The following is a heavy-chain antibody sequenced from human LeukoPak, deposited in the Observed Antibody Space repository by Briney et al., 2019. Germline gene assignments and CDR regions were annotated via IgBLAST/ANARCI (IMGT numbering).Heavy chain of an antibody. D-gene: IGHD3-22*01. Sequence: SQTLSLTCTVSGGSISSGGYYWSWIRQHPGKGLKWIGYIYYSGSTYYNPSLKSRVTISVDTSKNQFSLKLSSVTAADTAVYYCARVAMIVVVITTPLAFDIWGQGTMVTVSS. CDR3: ARVAMIVVVITTPLAFDI. CDR1: GGSISSGGYY. J-gene: IGHJ3*02. CDR2: IYYSGST. V-gene: IGHV4-31*03.